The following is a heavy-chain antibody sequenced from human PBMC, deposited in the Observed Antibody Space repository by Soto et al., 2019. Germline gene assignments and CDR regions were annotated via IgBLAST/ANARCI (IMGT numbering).Heavy chain of an antibody. J-gene: IGHJ3*02. CDR2: ISAYNGNT. D-gene: IGHD3-22*01. CDR1: CYTFTSYG. V-gene: IGHV1-18*01. CDR3: ARALSVVMTAFDI. Sequence: EASVKVSCKSSCYTFTSYGISLLRQSPGQGLEWMGWISAYNGNTNYAQKLQGRVTMTTDTSTSTAYMELRSLRSDDTAVYYCARALSVVMTAFDIWGQGTMVTVSS.